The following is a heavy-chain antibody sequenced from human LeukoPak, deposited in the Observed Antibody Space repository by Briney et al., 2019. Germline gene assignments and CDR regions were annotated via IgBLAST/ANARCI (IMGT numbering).Heavy chain of an antibody. V-gene: IGHV1-8*01. CDR3: ASASNDFWSGYFFSVAFDI. Sequence: VASVKVSCKASGYTFTSYDINWVRQATGQGLEWMGWMNPNSGNTGYAQKFQGRVTMTRNTSISTAYMELSSLRSEDTAVCYCASASNDFWSGYFFSVAFDIWGQGTMVTVSS. CDR2: MNPNSGNT. D-gene: IGHD3-3*01. CDR1: GYTFTSYD. J-gene: IGHJ3*02.